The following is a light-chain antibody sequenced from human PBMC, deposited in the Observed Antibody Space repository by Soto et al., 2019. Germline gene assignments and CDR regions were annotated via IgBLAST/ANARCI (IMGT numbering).Light chain of an antibody. J-gene: IGLJ1*01. CDR1: SSDVGSYNL. V-gene: IGLV2-23*01. Sequence: QSALTQPASVSGSPGQSITISCTGTSSDVGSYNLVSWYQHHPGKAPKLMIYEGSKRPSGVSNRFSGSKSGSTASLTISGLQAEDEADYYCCSYARSSTYVFGAGTQVTVL. CDR3: CSYARSSTYV. CDR2: EGS.